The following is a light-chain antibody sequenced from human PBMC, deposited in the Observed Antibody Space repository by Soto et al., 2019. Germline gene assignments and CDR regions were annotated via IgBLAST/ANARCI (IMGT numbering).Light chain of an antibody. V-gene: IGLV2-14*01. CDR2: DVS. CDR1: SSDVGGYNY. Sequence: QSVLTQPASVSGSPGQSITISCTGTSSDVGGYNYVSWYQQHPGKAPKLMIYDVSNRPSGVSNRFSGSKSGNTASLTIPGLQAGDEADYYCSSYTSSSTVVFGGGTKVTVL. J-gene: IGLJ2*01. CDR3: SSYTSSSTVV.